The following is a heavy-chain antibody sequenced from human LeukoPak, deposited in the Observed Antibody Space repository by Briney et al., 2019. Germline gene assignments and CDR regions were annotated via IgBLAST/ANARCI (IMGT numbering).Heavy chain of an antibody. CDR3: ARSYYYGSGSYYTGTFDY. J-gene: IGHJ4*02. D-gene: IGHD3-10*01. Sequence: GGSLRLSCVVSGFTFSSYAMHWVRQAPGKGLEWVAVISYDGSNKYYADSVKGRFTISRDNSKNTPYLQMNSLRAEDTAVYYCARSYYYGSGSYYTGTFDYWGQGTLVTVSS. V-gene: IGHV3-30*04. CDR2: ISYDGSNK. CDR1: GFTFSSYA.